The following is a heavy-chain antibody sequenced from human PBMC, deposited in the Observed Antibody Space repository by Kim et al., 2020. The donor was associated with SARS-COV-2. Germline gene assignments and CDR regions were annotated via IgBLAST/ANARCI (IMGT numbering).Heavy chain of an antibody. Sequence: SVKGPFTDSRDNAKNSLYLQMNSLGAEDTALYYCAKDMLSSWFYFDAFDIWGQGTMVTVSS. J-gene: IGHJ3*02. V-gene: IGHV3-9*01. CDR3: AKDMLSSWFYFDAFDI. D-gene: IGHD6-13*01.